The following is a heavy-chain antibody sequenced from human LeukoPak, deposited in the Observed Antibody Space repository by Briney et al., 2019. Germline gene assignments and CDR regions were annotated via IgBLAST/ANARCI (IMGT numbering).Heavy chain of an antibody. V-gene: IGHV4-39*07. CDR3: ARDREVRGVIIGANWFDP. D-gene: IGHD3-10*01. J-gene: IGHJ5*02. CDR2: IYYSGST. Sequence: SETLSLTCTVSGGSISSSSYYWGWIRQPPGKGLEWIGSIYYSGSTYYNPSLKSRVTISVDTSKNQFSLKLSSVTAADTAVYYCARDREVRGVIIGANWFDPWGQGTLVTVSS. CDR1: GGSISSSSYY.